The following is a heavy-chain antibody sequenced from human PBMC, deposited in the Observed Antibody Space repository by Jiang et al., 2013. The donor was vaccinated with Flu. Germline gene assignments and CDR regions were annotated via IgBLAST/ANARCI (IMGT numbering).Heavy chain of an antibody. CDR3: ARRRESSSRNWFDP. Sequence: GPGLVKPSETLSLTCTVSGGSISSSSYYWGWIRQPPGKGLEWIGSIYYSGSTYYNPSLKSRVTISVDTSKNQFSLKLSSVTAADTAVYYCARRRESSSRNWFDPWGPGEPLVTVSS. D-gene: IGHD6-13*01. CDR1: GGSISSSSYY. J-gene: IGHJ5*02. V-gene: IGHV4-39*01. CDR2: IYYSGST.